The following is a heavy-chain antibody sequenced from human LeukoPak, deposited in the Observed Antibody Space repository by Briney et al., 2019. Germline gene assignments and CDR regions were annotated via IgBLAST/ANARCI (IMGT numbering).Heavy chain of an antibody. CDR3: AKGCNYDILTGKDY. CDR2: IYSAGNT. V-gene: IGHV3-53*05. Sequence: PGGSLRLSCTVSGFTVSSNSMSWVRQAPGKGLEWVSFIYSAGNTHYSDSVKGRFTISRDNSKNTLYLQMNSLRAEDTAVYYCAKGCNYDILTGKDYWGQGTLVTVSS. CDR1: GFTVSSNS. D-gene: IGHD3-9*01. J-gene: IGHJ4*02.